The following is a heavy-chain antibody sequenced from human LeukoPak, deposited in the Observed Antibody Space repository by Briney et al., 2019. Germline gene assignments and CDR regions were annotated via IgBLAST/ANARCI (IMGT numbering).Heavy chain of an antibody. CDR2: IYYSGST. J-gene: IGHJ4*02. CDR1: GGFISSYY. D-gene: IGHD4-17*01. Sequence: PSETLSLTCTVSGGFISSYYWSWIRQPPGKGLEWIGYIYYSGSTNYNPSLKSRVTISVDTSKNQFSLKLTSVTAADTAVYYCASLDTTVTLFDYWGQGTLVTVSS. V-gene: IGHV4-59*08. CDR3: ASLDTTVTLFDY.